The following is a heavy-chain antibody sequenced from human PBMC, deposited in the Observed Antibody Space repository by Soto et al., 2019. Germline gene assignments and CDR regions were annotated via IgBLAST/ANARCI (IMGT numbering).Heavy chain of an antibody. J-gene: IGHJ4*02. CDR2: IGPSSRTI. CDR3: ARDLVERGIDW. Sequence: GESLKISCAASGFSFSSYSMNWVRQAPGKGLEWVSFIGPSSRTIYYADSVKGRVTISRDNAKNSLSLEMNSLRDEDTAVYYCARDLVERGIDWWGQGTLVTVSS. CDR1: GFSFSSYS. D-gene: IGHD3-16*02. V-gene: IGHV3-48*02.